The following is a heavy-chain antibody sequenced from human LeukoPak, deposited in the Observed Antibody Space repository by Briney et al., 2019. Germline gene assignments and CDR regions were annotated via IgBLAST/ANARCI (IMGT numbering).Heavy chain of an antibody. V-gene: IGHV3-74*01. CDR3: AELGITMIGGV. D-gene: IGHD3-10*02. CDR1: GFTFSTYW. CDR2: INTDGSST. Sequence: GGSLRLSCAASGFTFSTYWMHWVRQAPGKGLVWVSRINTDGSSTYYADSVKGRFTISRDNAKNSLYLQMNSLRAEDTAVYYCAELGITMIGGVWGKGTTVTISS. J-gene: IGHJ6*04.